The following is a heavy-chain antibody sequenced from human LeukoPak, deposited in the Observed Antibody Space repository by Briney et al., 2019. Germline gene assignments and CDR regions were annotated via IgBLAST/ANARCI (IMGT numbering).Heavy chain of an antibody. Sequence: EASVKVSCKASGYTFTGYYMHWVRQAPGQGLEWMGWINPNSGGTNYAQKFQGRVTMTRDTSISTAYMELSRLRSDDTAVYYCARDSMITFGGVIDRGAFDIWGQGTMVTVSS. V-gene: IGHV1-2*02. J-gene: IGHJ3*02. CDR3: ARDSMITFGGVIDRGAFDI. CDR2: INPNSGGT. CDR1: GYTFTGYY. D-gene: IGHD3-16*02.